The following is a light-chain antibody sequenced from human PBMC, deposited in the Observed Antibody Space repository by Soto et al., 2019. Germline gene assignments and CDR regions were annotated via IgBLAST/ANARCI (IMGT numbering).Light chain of an antibody. CDR2: AAS. J-gene: IGKJ5*01. V-gene: IGKV1-9*01. CDR1: QGISSY. Sequence: IQLTQSPSSLSASVGDRVTITCRASQGISSYLAWYQQKPGKAPNLLIYAASTFQSGVPSRFSGSGSGTDFTLTIRSLQPEDFATYYCQQLNSYPSFGQGTRLEIK. CDR3: QQLNSYPS.